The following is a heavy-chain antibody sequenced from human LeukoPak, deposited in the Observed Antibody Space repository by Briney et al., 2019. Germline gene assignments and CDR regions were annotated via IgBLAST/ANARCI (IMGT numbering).Heavy chain of an antibody. CDR1: GFRFSSYA. CDR3: SKGGRWDYYDSSH. CDR2: IGGSGGSA. J-gene: IGHJ3*01. Sequence: GSLRLSCTASGFRFSSYALNWVRQAPGRGLEWVSSIGGSGGSAYYADSVKGRFTISRDNSKNTLYLQMNSLRAEDTAVYYCSKGGRWDYYDSSHWGQGTMVIVSS. D-gene: IGHD3-22*01. V-gene: IGHV3-23*01.